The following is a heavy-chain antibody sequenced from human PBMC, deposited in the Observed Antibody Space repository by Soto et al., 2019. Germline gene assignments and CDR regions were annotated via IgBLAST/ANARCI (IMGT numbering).Heavy chain of an antibody. V-gene: IGHV3-30*04. Sequence: QVQLEESGGGMVQPGRSLRLSCAASGFTFSRHTMHWVRQAPGKGLEWMASISYDGSNKYYADSVKGRFTISRDNSXXRXXVQMDRLRAEDTAVYYCARDRLRLGELSLLGYFDYWGQGTLVTVSS. D-gene: IGHD3-16*02. CDR3: ARDRLRLGELSLLGYFDY. CDR2: ISYDGSNK. J-gene: IGHJ4*02. CDR1: GFTFSRHT.